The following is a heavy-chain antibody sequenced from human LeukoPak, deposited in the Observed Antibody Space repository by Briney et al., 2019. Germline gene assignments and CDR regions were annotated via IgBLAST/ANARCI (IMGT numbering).Heavy chain of an antibody. CDR2: ISNNGGYT. Sequence: GGSLRLSCAASGFTFSSSAMSWVRQAPGKGLEWVSAISNNGGYTYYADSVQGRFTISRDNSKNTLYLQMNSLRAEDTAVYYCARDSSDYGGKGVDYWGQGTLVTVSS. J-gene: IGHJ4*02. D-gene: IGHD4-23*01. CDR1: GFTFSSSA. CDR3: ARDSSDYGGKGVDY. V-gene: IGHV3-23*01.